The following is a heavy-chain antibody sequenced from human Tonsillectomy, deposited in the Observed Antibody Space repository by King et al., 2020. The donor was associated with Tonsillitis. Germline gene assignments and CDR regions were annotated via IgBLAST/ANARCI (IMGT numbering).Heavy chain of an antibody. CDR2: VYPGDSDT. J-gene: IGHJ4*02. Sequence: QLVQSGAEVKKPGESLKISCKGSGYSFTSYWIGWVRQMPGKGLEWMGIVYPGDSDTRYSPSFQGQVTISADKSISTAYLQWSSLKASDTAMYYCARHEGSEVVAPHIDYWGQGTLVTVSS. CDR3: ARHEGSEVVAPHIDY. D-gene: IGHD2-15*01. CDR1: GYSFTSYW. V-gene: IGHV5-51*01.